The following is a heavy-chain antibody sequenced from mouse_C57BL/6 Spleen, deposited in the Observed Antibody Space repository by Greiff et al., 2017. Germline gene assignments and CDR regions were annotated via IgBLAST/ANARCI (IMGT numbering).Heavy chain of an antibody. CDR1: GFNIKDYY. J-gene: IGHJ4*01. CDR2: LDPEDGDT. CDR3: TTIGNYSYAMDY. V-gene: IGHV14-1*01. D-gene: IGHD2-1*01. Sequence: VQLQQSGAELVRPGASVKLSCTASGFNIKDYYMHWVKQRPEQGLEWIGRLDPEDGDTEYAPKFQGKATMTADTSSNTAYLQLSSLTSEDTAVYYCTTIGNYSYAMDYWGQGTSVTVSS.